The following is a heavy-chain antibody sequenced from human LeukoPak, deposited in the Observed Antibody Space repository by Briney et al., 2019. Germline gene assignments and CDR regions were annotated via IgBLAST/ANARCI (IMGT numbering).Heavy chain of an antibody. J-gene: IGHJ3*02. D-gene: IGHD2-15*01. V-gene: IGHV4-39*07. CDR1: GGSISSSSYY. CDR3: ARDIVVVVAATSAFDI. Sequence: PSETLSLTCTVSGGSISSSSYYWGWIRQPPGKGLEWIGSIYYSGSTYYNPSLKSRVTISVDTSKNQFSLKLSSVTTADTAVYYCARDIVVVVAATSAFDIWGQGTMVTVSS. CDR2: IYYSGST.